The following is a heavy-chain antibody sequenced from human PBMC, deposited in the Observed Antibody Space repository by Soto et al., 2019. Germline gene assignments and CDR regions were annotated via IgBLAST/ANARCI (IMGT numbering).Heavy chain of an antibody. CDR1: GGSISSYY. D-gene: IGHD3-22*01. CDR2: IYYSGST. V-gene: IGHV4-59*12. J-gene: IGHJ4*02. CDR3: ARVGYDSSGFDY. Sequence: SETLSLSCTVSGGSISSYYWSWIRQPPGKGLEWIGYIYYSGSTNYTPSLKSRVTISVDRSKNQFSLKLSSVTAADTAVYYCARVGYDSSGFDYWGQGTLVTVSS.